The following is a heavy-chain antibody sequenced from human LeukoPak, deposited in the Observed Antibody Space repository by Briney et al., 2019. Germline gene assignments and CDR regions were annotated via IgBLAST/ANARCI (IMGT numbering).Heavy chain of an antibody. Sequence: PSETLSLTCTVSGGSISSYYWSWIRQPPGKGLEWIGYIYYSGSTNYNPSLKSRVTISVDTSKNQFSLKLSSVTAADTAVYYCARGSVEMATLDYWGQGTLVTVSS. V-gene: IGHV4-59*01. CDR3: ARGSVEMATLDY. D-gene: IGHD5-24*01. CDR2: IYYSGST. CDR1: GGSISSYY. J-gene: IGHJ4*02.